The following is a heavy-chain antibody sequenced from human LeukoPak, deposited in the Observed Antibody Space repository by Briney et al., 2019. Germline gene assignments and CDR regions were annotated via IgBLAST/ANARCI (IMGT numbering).Heavy chain of an antibody. V-gene: IGHV4-59*01. J-gene: IGHJ6*02. CDR2: IYYSGST. CDR1: GGSISSYY. Sequence: KPSETLSLTCTVSGGSISSYYWNWIRQPPGKGLEWIGYIYYSGSTNYNPSLKSRVTISVDTSKNQFSLKLSSVTAADTAVYYCARDRRGYGDCGLDYYYYGMDVWGQGTTVTVSS. D-gene: IGHD4-17*01. CDR3: ARDRRGYGDCGLDYYYYGMDV.